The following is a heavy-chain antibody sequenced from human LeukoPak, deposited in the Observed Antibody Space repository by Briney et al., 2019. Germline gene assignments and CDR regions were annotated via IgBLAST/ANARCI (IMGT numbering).Heavy chain of an antibody. CDR2: IGVQGGGT. V-gene: IGHV3-23*01. Sequence: GGTLRLSCAASGVTFSGYAMNWARHAPGKGLEWVVAIGVQGGGTNYADYVKGRVTTSKHTSKNTLHLQMNSLRAEDTDVYYCAKDPNNGRWYGAYFDYWGQGTLVTVSS. J-gene: IGHJ4*02. CDR1: GVTFSGYA. CDR3: AKDPNNGRWYGAYFDY. D-gene: IGHD6-13*01.